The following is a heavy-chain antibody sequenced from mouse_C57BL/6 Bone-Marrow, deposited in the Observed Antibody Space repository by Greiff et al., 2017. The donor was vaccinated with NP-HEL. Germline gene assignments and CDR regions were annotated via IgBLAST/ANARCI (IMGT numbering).Heavy chain of an antibody. J-gene: IGHJ4*01. Sequence: EVKLVESGGGLVQPGGSLKLSCAASGFTFSDYYMYWVRQTPEKRLEWVAYISNGGGSTYYPDTVKGRFTISRDNAKNTLYLQMSRLKSEDTAMYYCARNLSGLRLGLTGTGAMDYWGQGTSVTVSS. V-gene: IGHV5-12*01. CDR2: ISNGGGST. CDR3: ARNLSGLRLGLTGTGAMDY. D-gene: IGHD4-1*01. CDR1: GFTFSDYY.